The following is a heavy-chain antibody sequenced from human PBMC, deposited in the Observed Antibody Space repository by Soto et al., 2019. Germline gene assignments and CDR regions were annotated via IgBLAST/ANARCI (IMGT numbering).Heavy chain of an antibody. Sequence: EVQLVESGGGLVQPGRSLRLSCAASGCTFDDYAMHWVRQAPGNGLEWVSGISWNSGSIGYADSVKGRFTISRDNAKNSLYLQMNSLRAEDTALYYCAKDARYSSSWTDYWGQGTLVTVSS. V-gene: IGHV3-9*01. CDR2: ISWNSGSI. CDR1: GCTFDDYA. J-gene: IGHJ4*02. CDR3: AKDARYSSSWTDY. D-gene: IGHD6-13*01.